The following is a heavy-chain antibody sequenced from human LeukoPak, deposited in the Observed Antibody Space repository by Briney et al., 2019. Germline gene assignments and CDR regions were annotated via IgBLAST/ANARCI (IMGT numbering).Heavy chain of an antibody. CDR3: ARDSPMTTVTTGAFDI. Sequence: GGSLRLSCAASGFTFSSYSMNWVRQAPGKGLEWVSSISSSSSYIYYADSVKGRFTISRDNAKNSLYLQMNSLRAEDTAVYYCARDSPMTTVTTGAFDIWGQGTMVTVPS. D-gene: IGHD4-17*01. V-gene: IGHV3-21*01. CDR2: ISSSSSYI. CDR1: GFTFSSYS. J-gene: IGHJ3*02.